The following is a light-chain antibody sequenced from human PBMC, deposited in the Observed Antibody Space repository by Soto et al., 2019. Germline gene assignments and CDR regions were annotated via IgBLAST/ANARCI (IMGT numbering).Light chain of an antibody. J-gene: IGLJ1*01. Sequence: QSVLTQPPSASGPPGQSVTISCTGTSSDFGGYNYVSWYQQHPGKAPKLVIFEVSKRPSGVPDRFSGSKSGNTASLTVSGLQAEDEADYYCSSYAGSNNLRVFGTGTKVTVL. CDR2: EVS. CDR1: SSDFGGYNY. V-gene: IGLV2-8*01. CDR3: SSYAGSNNLRV.